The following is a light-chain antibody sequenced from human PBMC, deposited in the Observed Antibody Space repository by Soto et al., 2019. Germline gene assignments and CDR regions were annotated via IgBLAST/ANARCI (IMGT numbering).Light chain of an antibody. CDR3: SSYTTSRTLV. CDR1: SSDVGGYNY. J-gene: IGLJ1*01. CDR2: EVS. Sequence: QSVLTQPASVSGSPGQSITISCTGTSSDVGGYNYVSWYQQHPGKVPKLMIFEVSNRPSGVSNRFSGSKSGNTASPTISGLQAEDEADYYCSSYTTSRTLVFGPGTKVTVL. V-gene: IGLV2-14*01.